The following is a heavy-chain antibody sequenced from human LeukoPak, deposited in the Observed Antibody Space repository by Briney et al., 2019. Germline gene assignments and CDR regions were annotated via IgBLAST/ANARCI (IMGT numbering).Heavy chain of an antibody. CDR1: GDSVSSNSAA. V-gene: IGHV6-1*01. J-gene: IGHJ4*02. Sequence: SQTLSLISAISGDSVSSNSAAWNWIRQSPSRGLEWLGRTYYRSKWYNDYAVSVKSRITINPDTSKNQFSLQLNSVTPEHTAVYYCARGRYSGYDWGFDYFDYWGQGTLVTVSS. D-gene: IGHD5-12*01. CDR2: TYYRSKWYN. CDR3: ARGRYSGYDWGFDYFDY.